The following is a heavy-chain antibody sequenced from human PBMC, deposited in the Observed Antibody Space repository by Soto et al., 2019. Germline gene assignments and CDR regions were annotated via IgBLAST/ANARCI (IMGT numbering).Heavy chain of an antibody. Sequence: QVQLVQSGAEVKQPGASVKVSCKASGYIFTSHGISWVRQAPGQGLELMGRISTYNGNTKYAQKLQGRVTMTPDTSASIAHMELRSIRSDDTAVDYCARENGLWMVSDWGQGTLVTVAA. V-gene: IGHV1-18*01. CDR3: ARENGLWMVSD. CDR1: GYIFTSHG. CDR2: ISTYNGNT. J-gene: IGHJ1*01. D-gene: IGHD2-8*01.